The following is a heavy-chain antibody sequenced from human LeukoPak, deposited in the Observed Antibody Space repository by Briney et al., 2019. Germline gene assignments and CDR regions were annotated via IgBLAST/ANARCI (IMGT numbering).Heavy chain of an antibody. CDR1: GFTFSSYG. CDR3: AKDGSDGDYFRPEWYFDL. D-gene: IGHD4-17*01. Sequence: GGSLRLSCAASGFTFSSYGMHWVRQAPGKGLEWVAVIWYDGSNKYYTDSVKGRFTISRDNTKNTLYLQMNSLRAEDTAVYYCAKDGSDGDYFRPEWYFDLWGRGTLVTVSS. J-gene: IGHJ2*01. CDR2: IWYDGSNK. V-gene: IGHV3-33*06.